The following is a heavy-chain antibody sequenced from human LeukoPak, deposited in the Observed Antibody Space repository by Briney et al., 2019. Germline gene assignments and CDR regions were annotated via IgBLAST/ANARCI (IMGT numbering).Heavy chain of an antibody. CDR2: ISGSGGST. CDR1: GFTFSSYA. CDR3: EKDSLYSSGLTYFDY. J-gene: IGHJ4*02. D-gene: IGHD6-19*01. Sequence: PGGSLRLSCAASGFTFSSYAMSWVRQAPGKWLEWVSAISGSGGSTYYADSVKGRFTISRDNSKNTLYLQMNSLRAEDTAVYYCEKDSLYSSGLTYFDYWGQGTLVTVSA. V-gene: IGHV3-23*01.